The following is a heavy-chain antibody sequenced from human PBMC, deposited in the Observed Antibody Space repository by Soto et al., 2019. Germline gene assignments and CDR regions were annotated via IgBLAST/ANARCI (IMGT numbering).Heavy chain of an antibody. V-gene: IGHV3-30-3*01. J-gene: IGHJ5*02. CDR1: GFTFSSYA. D-gene: IGHD3-3*01. CDR3: AKDWSTPYYDFSSGYSDP. CDR2: ISYDGSNK. Sequence: PGGSLRLSCAASGFTFSSYAMHWVRQAPGKGLEWVAVISYDGSNKYYADSVKGRFTISRDNSKNTLYLQMNSLRAEDTAVYYCAKDWSTPYYDFSSGYSDPWGQGTLVTVSS.